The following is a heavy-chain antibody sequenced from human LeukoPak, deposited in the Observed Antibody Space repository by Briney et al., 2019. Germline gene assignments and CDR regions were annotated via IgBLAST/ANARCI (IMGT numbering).Heavy chain of an antibody. V-gene: IGHV3-30*14. D-gene: IGHD5-12*01. CDR1: GIDFNVYE. CDR2: ISDNGLRT. Sequence: GGSLRLSCVASGIDFNVYEMHWVRQSPGKGLEWVALISDNGLRTNYAESLKGRFTVSRDNSMNTINLQMNNLKVEDTAVYFCARERRGYGYGTLDLWGQGTLVSVSS. J-gene: IGHJ5*02. CDR3: ARERRGYGYGTLDL.